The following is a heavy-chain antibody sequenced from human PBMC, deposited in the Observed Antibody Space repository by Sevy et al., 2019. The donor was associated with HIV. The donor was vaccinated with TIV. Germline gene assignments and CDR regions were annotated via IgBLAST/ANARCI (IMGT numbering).Heavy chain of an antibody. V-gene: IGHV3-21*01. J-gene: IGHJ6*02. Sequence: GGSLRLSCAASGFTFSNYNMNWVRQAPGKGLEWVSSISSSSNYISYADSMKGRFTISSDNAKNSLYLQMNGLRAEDTAVYYCARVVAYCSGGSCFPGYYYGMDVWGQGTTVTVSS. CDR3: ARVVAYCSGGSCFPGYYYGMDV. CDR2: ISSSSNYI. D-gene: IGHD2-15*01. CDR1: GFTFSNYN.